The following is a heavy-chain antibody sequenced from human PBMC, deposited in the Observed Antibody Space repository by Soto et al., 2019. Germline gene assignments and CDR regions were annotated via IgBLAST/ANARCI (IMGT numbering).Heavy chain of an antibody. CDR3: ARLISSSWSSTPLDY. Sequence: ASVKVSCKASGYSFTSYAMHWVRQAPGQRLEWMGWINAGNGNTKYSQKFQGRVTITRDTSASTAYMELSSLRSEDTAVYYCARLISSSWSSTPLDYWGQGTLVTVSS. CDR1: GYSFTSYA. CDR2: INAGNGNT. V-gene: IGHV1-3*01. D-gene: IGHD6-13*01. J-gene: IGHJ4*02.